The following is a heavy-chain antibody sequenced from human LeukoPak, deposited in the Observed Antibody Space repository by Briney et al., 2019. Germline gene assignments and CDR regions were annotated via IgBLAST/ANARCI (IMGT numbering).Heavy chain of an antibody. CDR3: ARQEPYCTNGVCWFSGSSGGNWFDP. D-gene: IGHD2-8*01. V-gene: IGHV4-39*01. J-gene: IGHJ5*02. CDR2: IYYSGST. CDR1: GGSISSSSYY. Sequence: SETLSLTCTASGGSISSSSYYWGWIRQPPGKGLEWIGSIYYSGSTYYNPSLKSRVTISVDTSKNQFSLKLSSVTAADTAVYYCARQEPYCTNGVCWFSGSSGGNWFDPWGQGTLVTVSS.